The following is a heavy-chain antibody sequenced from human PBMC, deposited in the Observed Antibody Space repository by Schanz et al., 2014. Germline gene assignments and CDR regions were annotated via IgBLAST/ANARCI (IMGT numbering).Heavy chain of an antibody. CDR1: GYTFTSYY. V-gene: IGHV1-46*03. J-gene: IGHJ3*02. CDR3: ARGPSTGDFDI. D-gene: IGHD2-21*01. Sequence: QVQLVQSGAEVMKPGSSVKVSCKASGYTFTSYYIHWFRQAPGQGLEWMRLINPSVGNTNYAQKFRGRVAMARDTSTSTVYMELSSLRSEDTAVYFCARGPSTGDFDIWGQGTMVTVSS. CDR2: INPSVGNT.